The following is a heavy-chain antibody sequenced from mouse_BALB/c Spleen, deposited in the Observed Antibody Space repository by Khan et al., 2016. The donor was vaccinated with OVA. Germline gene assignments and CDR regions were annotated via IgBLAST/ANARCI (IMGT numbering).Heavy chain of an antibody. Sequence: EVELVESGGDLVKPGGSLKLSCAASGFIFSSYSMSWVSQTPDKRLEWVATISSGGDYTYYPDSVTGRFTISRDDAKNTLYLQMSSLKSEDTAMYYCASHLTGSFAYWGQGTLVTVSA. CDR2: ISSGGDYT. J-gene: IGHJ3*01. CDR1: GFIFSSYS. V-gene: IGHV5-6*01. D-gene: IGHD4-1*01. CDR3: ASHLTGSFAY.